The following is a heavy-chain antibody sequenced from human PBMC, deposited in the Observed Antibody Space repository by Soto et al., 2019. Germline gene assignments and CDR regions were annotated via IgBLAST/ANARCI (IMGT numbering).Heavy chain of an antibody. D-gene: IGHD6-6*01. Sequence: GGSLRLPCAASGFTFSSYAMSWVRQAPGKGLEWVSAISGSGGSTYYADSVKGRFTISRDNSKNTLYLQMNSLRAEDTAVYYCAKGEYSSSLTNTYYFDYWGQGTLVTVSS. CDR2: ISGSGGST. J-gene: IGHJ4*02. CDR1: GFTFSSYA. V-gene: IGHV3-23*01. CDR3: AKGEYSSSLTNTYYFDY.